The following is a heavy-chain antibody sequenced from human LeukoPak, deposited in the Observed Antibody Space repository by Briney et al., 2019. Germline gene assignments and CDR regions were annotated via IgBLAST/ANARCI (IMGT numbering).Heavy chain of an antibody. J-gene: IGHJ4*02. CDR1: GFTFSSYE. Sequence: GSLILSCAASGFTFSSYEMNWVRQAPGKGLEWVSYISSSGSTIYYADSVKGRFTISRDNAKNSLYLQMNSLRAEDTAVYYCAVQRTLWQQVLDHWGQGTLVTVSS. D-gene: IGHD6-13*01. V-gene: IGHV3-48*03. CDR2: ISSSGSTI. CDR3: AVQRTLWQQVLDH.